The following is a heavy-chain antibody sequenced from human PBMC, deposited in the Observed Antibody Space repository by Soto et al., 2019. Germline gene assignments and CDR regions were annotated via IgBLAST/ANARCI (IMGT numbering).Heavy chain of an antibody. V-gene: IGHV1-18*01. CDR3: ARAIPILFVEHAY. CDR2: ISAHSGDT. Sequence: QVNLVQSGAEVKKPGASVKVSCKASGYTFSNYALTWVRRAPGQGLEWMGWISAHSGDTNYAQKFQGRVTMTTDTSTSTAYLELRSLTSADTAVYYCARAIPILFVEHAYWGQGTLVTVSS. D-gene: IGHD1-1*01. J-gene: IGHJ4*02. CDR1: GYTFSNYA.